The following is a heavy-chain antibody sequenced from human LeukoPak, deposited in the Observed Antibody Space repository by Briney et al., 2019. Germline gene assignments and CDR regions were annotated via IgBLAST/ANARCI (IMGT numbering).Heavy chain of an antibody. CDR2: IYYSGST. CDR1: GGSISSSRYY. D-gene: IGHD3-22*01. CDR3: ARHPRYYDSSGYYKLNYFDY. V-gene: IGHV4-39*01. Sequence: NPSETLSLTCTVSGGSISSSRYYWGWIRQPPGKGLEWIGSIYYSGSTYYNPSLKSRVTISVDTSKNQFSLKLSSVTAADTAVYYCARHPRYYDSSGYYKLNYFDYWGQGTLVTVSS. J-gene: IGHJ4*02.